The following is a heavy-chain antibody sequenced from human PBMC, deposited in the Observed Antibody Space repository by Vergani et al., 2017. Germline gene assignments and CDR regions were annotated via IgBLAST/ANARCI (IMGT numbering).Heavy chain of an antibody. J-gene: IGHJ4*02. CDR2: ISYDGSNK. D-gene: IGHD2-2*01. CDR3: AKVRYAHQLLHY. Sequence: QVQLVDSGGGVVQPGGSLRLSCAASGFTFSDYAMHWVRQAPGKGLEWVAFISYDGSNKYYADSVKGRFTISRDNSKNTLYLQMNSLRTEDTAVYFCAKVRYAHQLLHYWSQGTLVTVSS. V-gene: IGHV3-30*02. CDR1: GFTFSDYA.